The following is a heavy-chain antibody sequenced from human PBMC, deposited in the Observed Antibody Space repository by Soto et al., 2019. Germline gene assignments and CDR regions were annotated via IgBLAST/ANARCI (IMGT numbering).Heavy chain of an antibody. D-gene: IGHD2-15*01. V-gene: IGHV4-4*02. CDR1: GGSISNTNW. CDR2: IYHSGST. J-gene: IGHJ5*02. CDR3: XRMVPATLDL. Sequence: QVQLQESGPGLVKPSGTLSLTCAVSGGSISNTNWWSWVRQPPGKGLEWIGDIYHSGSTNYNPSLKSRVTISVDXXXXXXXXXXXXXXXXXXXXXXXXRMVPATLDLWGQGTLVTVSS.